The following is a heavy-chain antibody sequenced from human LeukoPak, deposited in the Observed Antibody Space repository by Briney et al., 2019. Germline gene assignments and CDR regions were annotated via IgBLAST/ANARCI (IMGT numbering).Heavy chain of an antibody. CDR3: ARGPMVRGVNGAFDI. V-gene: IGHV4-39*01. D-gene: IGHD3-10*01. J-gene: IGHJ3*02. CDR2: IYYSGRT. CDR1: GGSLSSSGYY. Sequence: SETLSLTCAVSGGSLSSSGYYWGWIRQPPGKGLEWIGSIYYSGRTYYNPSLKSRVTISVDTSKNQFSLKLSSVTAADTAVYYCARGPMVRGVNGAFDIWGQGTMVTVSS.